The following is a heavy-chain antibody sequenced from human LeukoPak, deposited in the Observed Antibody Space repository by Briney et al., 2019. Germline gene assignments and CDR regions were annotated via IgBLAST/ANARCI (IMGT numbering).Heavy chain of an antibody. J-gene: IGHJ4*02. CDR3: AKRQTYSSGWYLDY. CDR2: IRYDGSNK. Sequence: GGSLRLSCAASGFTFSSYGMHWVRQAPGKGLEWVAFIRYDGSNKYYADSVKGRFTISRDNSKNTLYLQMNSLRAEDTAVYYCAKRQTYSSGWYLDYWGQGTLVTVSS. CDR1: GFTFSSYG. D-gene: IGHD6-19*01. V-gene: IGHV3-30*02.